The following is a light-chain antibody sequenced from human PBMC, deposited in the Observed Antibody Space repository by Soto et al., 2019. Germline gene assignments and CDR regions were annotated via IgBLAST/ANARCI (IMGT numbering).Light chain of an antibody. J-gene: IGKJ3*01. V-gene: IGKV3-20*01. Sequence: EIVLTQSPGTLSLSPGERATLSCRASQSVSSSYLAWYQQKPGQAPRLLIYGASSRATGIPDSFNGSGSGTDFTLTISRLEPEDFAVYDCQQYGSSPFTFGPGTKVDIK. CDR1: QSVSSSY. CDR2: GAS. CDR3: QQYGSSPFT.